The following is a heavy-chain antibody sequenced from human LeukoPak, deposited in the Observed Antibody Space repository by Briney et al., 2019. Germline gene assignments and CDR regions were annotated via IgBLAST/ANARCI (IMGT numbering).Heavy chain of an antibody. J-gene: IGHJ5*02. CDR1: GFTFSSYG. CDR2: ISYDGSNK. V-gene: IGHV3-30*18. D-gene: IGHD2-8*01. Sequence: PGGSLRLSCAASGFTFSSYGMHWVRQAPGKGLEWVAVISYDGSNKYYADSVKGRFTISRDNSKNTLYLQVNSLRAEDTAVYYCAKEALRYCTNGVCSPFDPWGQGTLVTVSS. CDR3: AKEALRYCTNGVCSPFDP.